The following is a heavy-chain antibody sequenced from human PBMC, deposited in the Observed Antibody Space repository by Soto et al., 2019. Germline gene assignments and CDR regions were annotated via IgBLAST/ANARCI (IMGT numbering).Heavy chain of an antibody. CDR1: GGSFSGYY. CDR3: ARADGFGVVTPFMDS. V-gene: IGHV4-34*01. Sequence: SETLSLTCAVYGGSFSGYYWSWIRQPPGKGLEWIGEINHSGSTNYNPSLKSRVTISVDTSKNHFSLRLSSVTAADTAVYYCARADGFGVVTPFMDSWGQGILVTVSS. CDR2: INHSGST. J-gene: IGHJ4*02. D-gene: IGHD3-3*01.